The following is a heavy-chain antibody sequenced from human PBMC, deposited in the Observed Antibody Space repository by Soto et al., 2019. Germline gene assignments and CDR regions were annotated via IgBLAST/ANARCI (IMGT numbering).Heavy chain of an antibody. V-gene: IGHV3-73*01. CDR3: IRDDTDLIWGNLDN. CDR1: GFSFSGSA. Sequence: GGSLRLSCVASGFSFSGSAIHWGRQASWKGLEWVGRIRNEVNSYATGYAASVKGRFTISRDDSKNTAFLQMNSLKSDDTARYSCIRDDTDLIWGNLDNWGQGSLLTVSS. D-gene: IGHD3-16*01. CDR2: IRNEVNSYAT. J-gene: IGHJ4*02.